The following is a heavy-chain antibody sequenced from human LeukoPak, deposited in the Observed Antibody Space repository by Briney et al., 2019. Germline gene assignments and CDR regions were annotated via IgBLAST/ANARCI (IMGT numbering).Heavy chain of an antibody. D-gene: IGHD3-10*01. CDR3: ARGPPGGRFDP. J-gene: IGHJ5*02. V-gene: IGHV4-31*03. Sequence: SETLSLTCTVSGGSISSGGYYWSWIRQHPGKGLEWIGYIYYSGSTYYNPSLKSRVTMSVDTSKNQFSLKVTSVTAADTAVYYCARGPPGGRFDPWGQGTLVTVSS. CDR1: GGSISSGGYY. CDR2: IYYSGST.